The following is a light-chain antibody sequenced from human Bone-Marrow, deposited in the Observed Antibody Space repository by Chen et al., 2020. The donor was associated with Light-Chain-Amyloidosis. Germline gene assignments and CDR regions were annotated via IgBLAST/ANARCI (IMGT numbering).Light chain of an antibody. CDR2: GAS. CDR1: PSVGSN. J-gene: IGKJ4*01. V-gene: IGKV3-15*01. Sequence: EIVVTQSPATLSVSPGERATLSCRASPSVGSNFAWYQQSPGQPPRLLINGASTRATGIPGRFSGSGSGTEFTLTITSLQSEDFAVYYCQQYNDWPLTFGGGTKVEIK. CDR3: QQYNDWPLT.